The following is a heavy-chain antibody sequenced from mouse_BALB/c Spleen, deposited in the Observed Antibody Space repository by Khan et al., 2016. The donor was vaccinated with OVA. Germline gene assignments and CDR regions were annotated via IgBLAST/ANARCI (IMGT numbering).Heavy chain of an antibody. D-gene: IGHD1-1*01. V-gene: IGHV3-2*02. CDR1: GYSITTDYA. Sequence: EVKLLESGPGLVKPSQSLSLTCTVTGYSITTDYAWNWIRQFPGNKLEWMGYISYSGNTKYNPSLKSRISITRDTSKHQFFLQLKSVTTEDTARYYCARVYGGDFDYWGQGTTLTVSS. J-gene: IGHJ2*01. CDR3: ARVYGGDFDY. CDR2: ISYSGNT.